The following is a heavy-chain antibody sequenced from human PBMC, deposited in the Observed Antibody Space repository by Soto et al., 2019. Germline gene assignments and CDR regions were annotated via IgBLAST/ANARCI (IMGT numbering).Heavy chain of an antibody. CDR1: GFTFSSYG. D-gene: IGHD3-3*01. Sequence: PGGSLRLSCAASGFTFSSYGMHWVRQAPGKGLEWVAVIPYDGSNKYYADSVKGRFTISRDNSKNTLYLQMNSLRAEDTAVYYCAKDRSEYDLNWYFDLWGRGTLVTVSS. J-gene: IGHJ2*01. CDR2: IPYDGSNK. CDR3: AKDRSEYDLNWYFDL. V-gene: IGHV3-30*18.